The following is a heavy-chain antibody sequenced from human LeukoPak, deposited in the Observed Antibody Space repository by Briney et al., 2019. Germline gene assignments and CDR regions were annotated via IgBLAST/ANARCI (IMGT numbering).Heavy chain of an antibody. Sequence: GGSLRLSCAASGFSFSSYGMHWVRQAPGKGLEWVAVIWLDGSNKYYGDSVRGRFTISRDNSKNALYLQMNSLRVEDTAVYFCARESSLRYFDYWGQGTLVTVSS. J-gene: IGHJ4*02. D-gene: IGHD3-9*01. CDR3: ARESSLRYFDY. CDR1: GFSFSSYG. V-gene: IGHV3-33*01. CDR2: IWLDGSNK.